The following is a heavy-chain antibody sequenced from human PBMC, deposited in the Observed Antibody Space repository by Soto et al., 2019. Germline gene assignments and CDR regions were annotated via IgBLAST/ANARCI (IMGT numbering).Heavy chain of an antibody. J-gene: IGHJ1*01. D-gene: IGHD1-1*01. CDR1: GGSISSGYW. CDR3: ARGTGGGYFQH. CDR2: IYHSGSA. Sequence: QVQLQESGPGLVKPSGTLSLTCAVSGGSISSGYWWTWVRQAPGKGLEWIGEIYHSGSANYSPSLKSRATMSVDKSKNNFSLTLTSVTAADSAVYYCARGTGGGYFQHWGQATLVTVSS. V-gene: IGHV4-4*02.